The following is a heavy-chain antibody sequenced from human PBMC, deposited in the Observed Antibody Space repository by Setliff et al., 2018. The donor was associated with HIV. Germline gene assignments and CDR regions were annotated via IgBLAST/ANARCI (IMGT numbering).Heavy chain of an antibody. D-gene: IGHD6-13*01. Sequence: SETLSLTCTVSGDSLAGSRYSWGWVRQSPGQGLEWIGSIFYSGITYYNPSLKSRVTISVDTSKNQFSLNLTSVTAADTAVYYCARDRIAAAGIPLDYWGQGTLVTVSS. V-gene: IGHV4-39*07. CDR2: IFYSGIT. CDR1: GDSLAGSRYS. J-gene: IGHJ4*02. CDR3: ARDRIAAAGIPLDY.